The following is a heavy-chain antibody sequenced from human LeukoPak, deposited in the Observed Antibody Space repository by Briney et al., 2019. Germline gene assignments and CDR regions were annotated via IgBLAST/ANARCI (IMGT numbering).Heavy chain of an antibody. CDR2: IFSGGST. D-gene: IGHD3-10*01. CDR3: AKDSMWFGARAETTIDY. J-gene: IGHJ4*02. CDR1: GFTISSNY. Sequence: PGGSLRLSCAASGFTISSNYMTWVRQAPGKGLEWVSLIFSGGSTYYADSVKGRFTIFRDNSRNTLYLQMNSLGPEDTAVYYCAKDSMWFGARAETTIDYWGQGTLVTVSS. V-gene: IGHV3-66*01.